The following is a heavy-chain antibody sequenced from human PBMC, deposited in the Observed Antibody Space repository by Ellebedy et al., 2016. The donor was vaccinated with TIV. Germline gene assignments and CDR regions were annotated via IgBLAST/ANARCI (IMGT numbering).Heavy chain of an antibody. CDR2: IFSIWRT. V-gene: IGHV4-59*01. CDR1: GGSISTYY. Sequence: MPSETLSLTCTVSGGSISTYYWNWIRQPPGKGLEWIGYIFSIWRTNYNPSVRSRVTMSLDTSRNQFSLKLRSVTAADTAVYYCARSLDISYFDQWGQGSLVTVSS. D-gene: IGHD2-2*03. CDR3: ARSLDISYFDQ. J-gene: IGHJ4*02.